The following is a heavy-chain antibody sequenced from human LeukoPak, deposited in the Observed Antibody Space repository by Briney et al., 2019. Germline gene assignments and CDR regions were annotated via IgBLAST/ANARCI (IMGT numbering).Heavy chain of an antibody. D-gene: IGHD6-19*01. CDR2: IKQDGSEK. CDR3: ARDSSGWYGYYYYGMDV. V-gene: IGHV3-7*01. CDR1: GFTFSSYW. Sequence: GGSLRLSCAASGFTFSSYWMSWVRQAPGKGLEWVANIKQDGSEKYYVGSVKGRFTISRDNAKNSLYLQMNSLRAEDTAVYYCARDSSGWYGYYYYGMDVWGQGTTVTVSS. J-gene: IGHJ6*02.